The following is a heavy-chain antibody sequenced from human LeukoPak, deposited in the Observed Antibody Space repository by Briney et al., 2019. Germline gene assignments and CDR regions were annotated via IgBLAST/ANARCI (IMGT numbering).Heavy chain of an antibody. V-gene: IGHV3-23*01. Sequence: PGGSLRLSCAASGFTFRFFHMSWVRQVPGKGLEWVSSITNSGGSTYYAESVKGRFTTSRDNSKNTLYLQMNSLRVEDTAVYYCAKGYGGFDYWGQGTLVTVSS. CDR2: ITNSGGST. CDR1: GFTFRFFH. J-gene: IGHJ4*02. CDR3: AKGYGGFDY. D-gene: IGHD4-17*01.